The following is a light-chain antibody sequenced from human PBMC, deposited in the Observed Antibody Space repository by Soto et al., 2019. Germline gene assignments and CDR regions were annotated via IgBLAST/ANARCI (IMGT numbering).Light chain of an antibody. V-gene: IGKV3-15*01. J-gene: IGKJ1*01. CDR3: QQRSNWPPWT. Sequence: EIVMTQSPATLSVSPGERATLSCRASQSVSSNLAWYQHKPGQAPRLLIYGASTRATGIPDRFSGSGSGTDFTLTISSLEPEDFAVYYCQQRSNWPPWTFGQGTKVDIK. CDR1: QSVSSN. CDR2: GAS.